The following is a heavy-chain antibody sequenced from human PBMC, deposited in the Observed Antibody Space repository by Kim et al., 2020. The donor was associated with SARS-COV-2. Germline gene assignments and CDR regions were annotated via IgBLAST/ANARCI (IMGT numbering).Heavy chain of an antibody. CDR3: ARGGISLPQNDLDT. J-gene: IGHJ5*02. D-gene: IGHD3-16*01. CDR1: GFTFNDYI. V-gene: IGHV3-21*06. Sequence: GGSLRLSCATSGFTFNDYIMTWVRQAPGKGLEWVSSISNGGSYMYYADSVRGRFTISRDNARHSVYLQMNSLRAEDTALYYCARGGISLPQNDLDTWGQGTLVIVFS. CDR2: ISNGGSYM.